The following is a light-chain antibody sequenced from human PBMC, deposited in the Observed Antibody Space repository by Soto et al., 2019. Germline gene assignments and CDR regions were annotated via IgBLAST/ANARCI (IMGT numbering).Light chain of an antibody. CDR1: RSNIGSYD. Sequence: QSVLTQPPSASGTPGQRVTISCSGSRSNIGSYDVYWYQQVPGTAPKLLIYGDSRRPSGVPDRFSGSKSGNTASLTVSGLQAEDEADYYCSSYAGSSNVFGTGTKVTVL. V-gene: IGLV1-44*01. CDR3: SSYAGSSNV. CDR2: GDS. J-gene: IGLJ1*01.